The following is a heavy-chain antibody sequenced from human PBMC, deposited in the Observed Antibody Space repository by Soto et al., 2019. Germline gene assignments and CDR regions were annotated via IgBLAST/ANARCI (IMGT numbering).Heavy chain of an antibody. D-gene: IGHD3-10*01. Sequence: SETLSLTCTVSGGPFSRGGYYWSWIRQHPGKGLECIGYIFYTGSTYYNPTLKSRVTMSVDTSKRQFSLNLSSVTAADTAVYYCARDPGTRSDYWGQGTLVTVSS. CDR2: IFYTGST. CDR1: GGPFSRGGYY. CDR3: ARDPGTRSDY. V-gene: IGHV4-31*03. J-gene: IGHJ4*02.